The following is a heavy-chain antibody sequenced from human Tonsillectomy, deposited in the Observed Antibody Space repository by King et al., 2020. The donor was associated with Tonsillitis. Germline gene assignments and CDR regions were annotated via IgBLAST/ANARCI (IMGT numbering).Heavy chain of an antibody. CDR1: GFTFSSYG. Sequence: VQLVESGGGVVQPGRSLRLSCAASGFTFSSYGMYWVRQXPGKGLEXVXVXXXXGXXXYXXXSVKXRFTISRDXPKNTLYLQMNSLRADDTAIYYCAKNKHIVVVTAIGGFDYWGQGTLVTVSS. V-gene: IGHV3-30*18. CDR2: XXXXGXXX. D-gene: IGHD2-21*02. CDR3: AKNKHIVVVTAIGGFDY. J-gene: IGHJ4*02.